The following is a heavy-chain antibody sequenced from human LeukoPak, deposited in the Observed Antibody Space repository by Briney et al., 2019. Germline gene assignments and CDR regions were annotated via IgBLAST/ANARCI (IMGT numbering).Heavy chain of an antibody. J-gene: IGHJ5*02. CDR3: ARDRPYDFWSGYSSPPGAGLSDP. Sequence: GGSLRLSCAASGFTFSSYSMNWVRQAPGKGLEWVSYISSSSSSTIYYADSVKGRFTISRDNAKNSLYLQMNSLRDEDTAVYYCARDRPYDFWSGYSSPPGAGLSDPWGQGTLVTVSS. V-gene: IGHV3-48*02. CDR1: GFTFSSYS. D-gene: IGHD3-3*01. CDR2: ISSSSSSTI.